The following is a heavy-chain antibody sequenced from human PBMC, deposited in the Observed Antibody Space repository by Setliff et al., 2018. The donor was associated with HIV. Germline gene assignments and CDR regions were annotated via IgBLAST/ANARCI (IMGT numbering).Heavy chain of an antibody. CDR1: GVSISNYY. J-gene: IGHJ3*01. Sequence: SETLSLTCTVSGVSISNYYTNWIRQPPGKGLEWIGELSPSGTTRSNPSLQSRVTISLDTSNNQFSLKLTSVTAADTAVYYCARAPPGIQNDAFDVWGQGTMVTVSS. V-gene: IGHV4-34*01. CDR3: ARAPPGIQNDAFDV. CDR2: LSPSGTT.